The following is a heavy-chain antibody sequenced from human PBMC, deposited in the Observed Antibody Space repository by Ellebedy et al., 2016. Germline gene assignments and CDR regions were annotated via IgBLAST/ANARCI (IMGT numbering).Heavy chain of an antibody. Sequence: ASVKVSXKASGYTFTSYYMHWVRQAPGQGLEWMGIINPSGGSTSYAQKFQGRVTMTRDTSTSTVYMELSSLRSEDTAVYYCARDSMDFWSGYYTGLYNWFDPWGQGTLVTVSS. CDR2: INPSGGST. V-gene: IGHV1-46*01. D-gene: IGHD3-3*01. CDR3: ARDSMDFWSGYYTGLYNWFDP. J-gene: IGHJ5*02. CDR1: GYTFTSYY.